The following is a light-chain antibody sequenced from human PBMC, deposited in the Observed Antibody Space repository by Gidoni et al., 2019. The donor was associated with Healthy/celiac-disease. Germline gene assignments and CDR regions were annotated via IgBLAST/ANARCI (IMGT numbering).Light chain of an antibody. CDR2: DAS. V-gene: IGKV3-11*01. CDR1: QSVSSY. Sequence: VLTQSPATLSLSPGERATLSGRASQSVSSYLAWYQQKPGQAPRLLIYDASNRATGIPARFSGSGSGTDFTLTISSLEPEDVAVYYCQQRSNWPLTFGGGTKVEIK. CDR3: QQRSNWPLT. J-gene: IGKJ4*01.